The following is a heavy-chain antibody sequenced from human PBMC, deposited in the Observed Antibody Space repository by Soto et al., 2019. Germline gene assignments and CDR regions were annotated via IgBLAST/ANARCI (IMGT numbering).Heavy chain of an antibody. CDR3: ARGYSGYDWAVDY. CDR1: GGSFSGYY. CDR2: INHSGST. J-gene: IGHJ4*02. V-gene: IGHV4-34*01. D-gene: IGHD5-12*01. Sequence: PSETLSLTCAVYGGSFSGYYWSWIRQPPGKGLEWIGEINHSGSTNYNPSLKSRVTISVDTSKNQFSLKLSSVTAADTAVYYCARGYSGYDWAVDYWGQGTLVTVSS.